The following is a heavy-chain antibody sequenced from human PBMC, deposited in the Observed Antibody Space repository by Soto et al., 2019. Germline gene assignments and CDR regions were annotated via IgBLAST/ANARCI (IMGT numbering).Heavy chain of an antibody. D-gene: IGHD1-26*01. CDR3: AKNQGVELVPLATVDWFDP. J-gene: IGHJ5*02. CDR1: GFIFENFG. Sequence: GGSLRLSCAASGFIFENFGMSWVRQAPGKGLEWISSISGSGFKKYYADSVKGRFTISRDNSKSTVYLELNSLSAEDTAVYHCAKNQGVELVPLATVDWFDPWGQGSVVTVS. CDR2: ISGSGFKK. V-gene: IGHV3-23*01.